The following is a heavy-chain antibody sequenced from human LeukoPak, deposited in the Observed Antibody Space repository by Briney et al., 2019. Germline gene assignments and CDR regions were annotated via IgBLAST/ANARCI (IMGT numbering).Heavy chain of an antibody. V-gene: IGHV3-23*01. CDR1: GFTFSSFA. J-gene: IGHJ4*02. CDR2: ISGSGDTT. Sequence: GGSLRLSCAASGFTFSSFAMSWVRQAPGKGLEWVSSISGSGDTTYYADSVKGRFTISRDNSKNTLYLQMNSLRAEDTAVYYCAKDRRTWLDVAGTGSFDCWGQGTLVTVSS. CDR3: AKDRRTWLDVAGTGSFDC. D-gene: IGHD6-19*01.